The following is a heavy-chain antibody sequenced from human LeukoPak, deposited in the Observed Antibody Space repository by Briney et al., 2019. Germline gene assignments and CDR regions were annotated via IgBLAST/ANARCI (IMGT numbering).Heavy chain of an antibody. CDR2: MNPNSGNT. J-gene: IGHJ4*02. CDR1: GYTFTSCD. Sequence: ASVKVSCKASGYTFTSCDINWVRQATGQGLEWMGWMNPNSGNTGYAQKFQGRVTMTRNTSISTAYMELSSLRSEDTAVYYCARPYSSSSEGDYWGQGTLVTVSS. V-gene: IGHV1-8*01. CDR3: ARPYSSSSEGDY. D-gene: IGHD6-6*01.